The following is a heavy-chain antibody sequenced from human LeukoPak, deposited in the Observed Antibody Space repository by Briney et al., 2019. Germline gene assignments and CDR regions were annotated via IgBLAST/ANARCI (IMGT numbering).Heavy chain of an antibody. J-gene: IGHJ4*02. V-gene: IGHV4-59*01. D-gene: IGHD3-10*01. Sequence: PSETLSLTCTVSGGSITTYYWSWIRQPPGKGLEWIGYIYYSGSTNYNPSLKSRVTISVDTSKNQFSLKLNSVTAADTAVYYCARLWFGELSQGYFDYWGQGTLVTVSS. CDR2: IYYSGST. CDR3: ARLWFGELSQGYFDY. CDR1: GGSITTYY.